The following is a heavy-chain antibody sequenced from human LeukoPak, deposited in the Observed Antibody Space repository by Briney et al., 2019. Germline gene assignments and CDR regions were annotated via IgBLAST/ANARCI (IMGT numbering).Heavy chain of an antibody. J-gene: IGHJ4*02. Sequence: GGSLRLSCAASGFTFSDYYMSWIRQAPGKGLEWVSYISSSGSTIYYADSVKGRFTISRDNAKNSLYLQMNSLRAEDTAVYYCARVEGSYDSSGYSANIDCWGQGTLVTVSS. V-gene: IGHV3-11*04. CDR1: GFTFSDYY. D-gene: IGHD3-22*01. CDR2: ISSSGSTI. CDR3: ARVEGSYDSSGYSANIDC.